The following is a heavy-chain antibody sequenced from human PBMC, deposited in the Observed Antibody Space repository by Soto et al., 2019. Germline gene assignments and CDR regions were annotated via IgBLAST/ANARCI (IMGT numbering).Heavy chain of an antibody. J-gene: IGHJ5*02. V-gene: IGHV4-34*01. Sequence: SETLSLTCAVYGGSFSGYYWSWIRQPPGKGLEWIGEINHSGSTNYNPSLKSRVTISVDTSKNQFSLKLSSVTAADTAVYYCARGGLLWFGELSITYNWFDPWGQGTLVTAPQ. CDR3: ARGGLLWFGELSITYNWFDP. D-gene: IGHD3-10*01. CDR1: GGSFSGYY. CDR2: INHSGST.